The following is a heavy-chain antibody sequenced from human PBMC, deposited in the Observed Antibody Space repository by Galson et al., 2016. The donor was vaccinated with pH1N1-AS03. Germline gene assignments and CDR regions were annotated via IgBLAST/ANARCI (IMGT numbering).Heavy chain of an antibody. CDR1: GISFSKAW. Sequence: SLRLSCAASGISFSKAWMTWFRQGPGKGLEWLGRIRSSSDGGTPDYAAPVKGRFIISRDDSKSTVYLQMNSLQTEDTALYYCATRPPPYGDYALDFWGQGTLVTVSS. CDR3: ATRPPPYGDYALDF. CDR2: IRSSSDGGTP. J-gene: IGHJ4*02. V-gene: IGHV3-15*01. D-gene: IGHD4-17*01.